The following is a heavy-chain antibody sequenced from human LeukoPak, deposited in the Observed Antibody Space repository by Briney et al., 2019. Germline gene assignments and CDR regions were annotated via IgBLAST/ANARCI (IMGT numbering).Heavy chain of an antibody. D-gene: IGHD2-2*01. J-gene: IGHJ4*02. CDR3: RSYCSSTSCYVVDY. CDR1: GFTFSNAW. Sequence: GGSLRLSCAASGFTFSNAWMSWVRQAPGKGLEWVGRIKSKTDGGTTDYAAPVKGRFTISRDDSKNTLYLQMNSLKTEDTAVYYCRSYCSSTSCYVVDYWGQGTLVTVSS. V-gene: IGHV3-15*01. CDR2: IKSKTDGGTT.